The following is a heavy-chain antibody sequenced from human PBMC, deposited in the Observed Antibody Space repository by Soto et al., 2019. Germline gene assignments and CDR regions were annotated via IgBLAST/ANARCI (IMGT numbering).Heavy chain of an antibody. J-gene: IGHJ6*02. CDR3: ARDTLTMVRGIIMYDYGMDV. CDR1: AFTFSTYG. CDR2: IWYDGSNK. D-gene: IGHD3-10*01. V-gene: IGHV3-33*01. Sequence: QVQLVESGGGVVQPGRSLRLSCAASAFTFSTYGMHWVRQAPGKGLEWVAVIWYDGSNKFYADSVKGRFTISRDNSNNEVYLQMNSRKAEETAVYYSARDTLTMVRGIIMYDYGMDVWGQGTTVTVSS.